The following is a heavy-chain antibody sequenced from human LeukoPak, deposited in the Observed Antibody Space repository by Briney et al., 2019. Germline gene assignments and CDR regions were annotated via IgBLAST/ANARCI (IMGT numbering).Heavy chain of an antibody. J-gene: IGHJ4*02. CDR2: ISGSGGST. D-gene: IGHD1-14*01. V-gene: IGHV3-23*01. CDR1: GFTFSSYA. Sequence: PGGSLRLSCAASGFTFSSYAMSWVRQAPGKGLEWVSAISGSGGSTYYADSVKGRFTISRDNSKNTPYLQMNSLRAEDTAVYYCAKEGENAETAEYDYWGQGTLVTVSS. CDR3: AKEGENAETAEYDY.